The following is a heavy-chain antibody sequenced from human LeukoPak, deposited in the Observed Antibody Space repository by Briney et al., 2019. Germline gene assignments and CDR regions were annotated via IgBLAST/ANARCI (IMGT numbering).Heavy chain of an antibody. CDR3: ARSSYGGYYDSSGYYGY. CDR1: GGSISIYY. J-gene: IGHJ4*02. Sequence: PSETLSLTCTVSGGSISIYYWSWIRQPPGKGLEWIGYIYYSGSTNYNPSLKSRVTISVDTSKNQFSLKLSSVTAADTAVYYCARSSYGGYYDSSGYYGYWGQGTLVTVSS. V-gene: IGHV4-59*08. D-gene: IGHD3-22*01. CDR2: IYYSGST.